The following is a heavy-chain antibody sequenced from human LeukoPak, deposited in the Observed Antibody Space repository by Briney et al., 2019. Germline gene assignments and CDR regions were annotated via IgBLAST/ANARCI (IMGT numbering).Heavy chain of an antibody. CDR2: INPNSGGT. J-gene: IGHJ6*03. CDR3: ARDPQTTVTTVHYYYYMDV. D-gene: IGHD4-11*01. Sequence: ASVKVSCKASAYTFTVNYIHLVRQGPGPGLEWMGLINPNSGGTNYAQKFQGRVTMTRDTSISTAYMELSRLRSDDTAVYYCARDPQTTVTTVHYYYYMDVWGKGTTVTVSS. V-gene: IGHV1-2*02. CDR1: AYTFTVNY.